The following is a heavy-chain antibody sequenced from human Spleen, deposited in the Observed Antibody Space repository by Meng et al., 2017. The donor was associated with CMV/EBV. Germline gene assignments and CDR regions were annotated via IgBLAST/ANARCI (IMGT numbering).Heavy chain of an antibody. V-gene: IGHV3-21*06. D-gene: IGHD2-8*01. CDR3: AKVRYCTNGVCYVSSVDY. CDR2: INPDSDYI. J-gene: IGHJ4*02. Sequence: GESLKISCAASGFTFKTFTMSWVRQAPGKGLEWVSSINPDSDYIYSADSLKGRFTISRDNAKNSVYLRMSGLRVEDTAVYYCAKVRYCTNGVCYVSSVDYWGQGTLVTVSS. CDR1: GFTFKTFT.